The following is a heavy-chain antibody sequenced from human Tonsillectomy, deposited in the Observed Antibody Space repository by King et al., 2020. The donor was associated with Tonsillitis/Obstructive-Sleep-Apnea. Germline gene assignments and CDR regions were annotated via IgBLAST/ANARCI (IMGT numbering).Heavy chain of an antibody. Sequence: QLQESGPGLVKPSETLSLTCTVSGGSISSSSYYWGWIRQPPGKGLEWIGSFFYSGSTYYNPSLKSRVTISVDTSKNQFSLKLTSVTAADTAVYYCAKTAWELLPGGLDCWGQGTLVTVSS. CDR3: AKTAWELLPGGLDC. D-gene: IGHD1-26*01. CDR1: GGSISSSSYY. V-gene: IGHV4-39*01. CDR2: FFYSGST. J-gene: IGHJ4*02.